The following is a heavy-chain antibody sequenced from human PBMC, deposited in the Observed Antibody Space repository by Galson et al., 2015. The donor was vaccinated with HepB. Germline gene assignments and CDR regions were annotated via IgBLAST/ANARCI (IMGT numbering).Heavy chain of an antibody. CDR2: ISSSSSTI. Sequence: SLRLSCAASGFTFSSYSMNWVRQAPGKGLEWVSYISSSSSTIYYADSVKGRFTISRDNAKNSLYLQMNSLRDEDTAVYYCARDVLRYFDWLLDDWYFDLWGRGTLVTVSS. D-gene: IGHD3-9*01. CDR1: GFTFSSYS. J-gene: IGHJ2*01. V-gene: IGHV3-48*02. CDR3: ARDVLRYFDWLLDDWYFDL.